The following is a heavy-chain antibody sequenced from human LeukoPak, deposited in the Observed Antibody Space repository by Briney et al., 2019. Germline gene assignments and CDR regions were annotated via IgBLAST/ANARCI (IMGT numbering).Heavy chain of an antibody. CDR2: ISAYNGNT. V-gene: IGHV1-18*01. CDR1: GYTFTSYG. D-gene: IGHD3-22*01. Sequence: ASVKVSCKASGYTFTSYGISWVRQAPGQGLEWMGWISAYNGNTNYAQKLQGRVTMTTDTSTSTAYMELRSLRSDDTAVYYCASTSSGYSLYYFDYWGQGTLVTVSS. J-gene: IGHJ4*02. CDR3: ASTSSGYSLYYFDY.